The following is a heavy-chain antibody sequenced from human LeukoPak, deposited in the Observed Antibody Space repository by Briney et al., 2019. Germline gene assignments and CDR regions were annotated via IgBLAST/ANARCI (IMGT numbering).Heavy chain of an antibody. CDR1: RFTFSSYA. CDR3: AKVRASKGYYYYGMDV. J-gene: IGHJ6*02. CDR2: ISGSGGST. Sequence: GGSLRLSCAASRFTFSSYAMSWVRQAPGKGLEWVSAISGSGGSTYYADSVKGRFTISRDNSKNTLYLQMSSLRAEDTAVYYCAKVRASKGYYYYGMDVWGQGTTVTVSS. V-gene: IGHV3-23*01.